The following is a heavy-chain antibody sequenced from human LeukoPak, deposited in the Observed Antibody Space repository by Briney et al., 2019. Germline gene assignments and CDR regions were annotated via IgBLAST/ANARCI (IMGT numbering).Heavy chain of an antibody. V-gene: IGHV3-7*01. J-gene: IGHJ4*02. CDR1: GFTFSSYW. D-gene: IGHD3-16*02. CDR2: IKQDGSEK. Sequence: GGSLRLSCAASGFTFSSYWMSWVRQAPGKGLEWVANIKQDGSEKYYVDSVKGRFTISRDNAKNSLYLQMNSLRAEDTAVYYCARGVMITFGGVIVREDYFDYWGQGTLVTVSS. CDR3: ARGVMITFGGVIVREDYFDY.